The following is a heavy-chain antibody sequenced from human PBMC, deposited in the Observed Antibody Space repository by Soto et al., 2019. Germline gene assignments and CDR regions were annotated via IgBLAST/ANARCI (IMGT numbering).Heavy chain of an antibody. V-gene: IGHV3-23*01. CDR2: ISGSGGST. CDR3: AKTPNDFWSGPAPYYYYGMDV. Sequence: GGSLRLSCAASGFTFSSYAMSWVRQAPGKGLEWVSAISGSGGSTYYADSVKGRFTISRDNSKNTLYLQMNSLRAEDTAVYYCAKTPNDFWSGPAPYYYYGMDVWGQGTTVTVSS. D-gene: IGHD3-3*01. CDR1: GFTFSSYA. J-gene: IGHJ6*02.